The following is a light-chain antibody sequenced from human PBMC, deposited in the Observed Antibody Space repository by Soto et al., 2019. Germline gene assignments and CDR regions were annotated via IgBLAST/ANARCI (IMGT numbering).Light chain of an antibody. CDR1: QSVRSRS. Sequence: EIVLTQSAYRLSVAPWERATLSGRGGQSVRSRSLAWYQHNPGQAPRLLMYGASSRATGIPDRFSGSGSGTDFTLTISRLEPEDFAVYYCQQYSSSPWTFGQGTKVDIK. V-gene: IGKV3-20*01. J-gene: IGKJ1*01. CDR3: QQYSSSPWT. CDR2: GAS.